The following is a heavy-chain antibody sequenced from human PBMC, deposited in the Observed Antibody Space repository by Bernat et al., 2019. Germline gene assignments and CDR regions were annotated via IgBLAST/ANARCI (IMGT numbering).Heavy chain of an antibody. J-gene: IGHJ3*02. CDR3: ASSTVTTYFWVNAFDI. CDR2: ISSSGSTI. Sequence: QVQLVESGGGLVKPGWSLRLSCAASGFTFSDYYMSWIRQAPGKGLEWVSYISSSGSTIYYADSVKGRFTISRDNAKNSLYLQMNSLRSEDKAVYYCASSTVTTYFWVNAFDIWGQGTMVTVSS. V-gene: IGHV3-11*01. CDR1: GFTFSDYY. D-gene: IGHD4-17*01.